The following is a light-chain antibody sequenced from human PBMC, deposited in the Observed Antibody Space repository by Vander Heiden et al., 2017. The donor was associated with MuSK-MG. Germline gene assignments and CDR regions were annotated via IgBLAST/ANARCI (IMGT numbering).Light chain of an antibody. J-gene: IGLJ1*01. CDR2: DVS. CDR1: SSDVGGYNY. CDR3: CSYAGSYTSGV. V-gene: IGLV2-11*01. Sequence: QSALTQPRSVSGSPGQSVTISCTGTSSDVGGYNYVSWYQQHPGKAPKLMIYDVSKRPSGVPVCFSGSKSGNTASLTISGLQAEDEADYYCCSYAGSYTSGVFGTGTKVTVL.